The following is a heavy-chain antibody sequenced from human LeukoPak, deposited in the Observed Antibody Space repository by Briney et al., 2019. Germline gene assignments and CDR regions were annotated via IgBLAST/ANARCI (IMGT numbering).Heavy chain of an antibody. CDR1: GYTLTELS. CDR2: FYPEDGET. J-gene: IGHJ4*02. D-gene: IGHD2-15*01. Sequence: ASVKVSCKVSGYTLTELSMHWVRQAPGKGLEWMGGFYPEDGETIYAQKFQGRITMTEDTSTDTAYMELSSLRSEDTAVYYCATGVGYCSGGSCYPNWGQGTLVTVSS. V-gene: IGHV1-24*01. CDR3: ATGVGYCSGGSCYPN.